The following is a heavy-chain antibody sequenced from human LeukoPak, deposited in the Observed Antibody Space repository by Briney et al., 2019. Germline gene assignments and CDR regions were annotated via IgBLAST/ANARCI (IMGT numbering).Heavy chain of an antibody. D-gene: IGHD3-22*01. CDR3: ARTYYYDSSGYYYYYYYMDV. CDR1: GGSISSSSYY. J-gene: IGHJ6*03. V-gene: IGHV4-39*01. CDR2: IYYSGST. Sequence: PSETLSLTCTVSGGSISSSSYYWGWIRQPPGKGLEWIGSIYYSGSTYYNPSLKSLVTISVDTSKNQFSLKLSSVTAADTAVYYCARTYYYDSSGYYYYYYYMDVWGKGTTVTVSS.